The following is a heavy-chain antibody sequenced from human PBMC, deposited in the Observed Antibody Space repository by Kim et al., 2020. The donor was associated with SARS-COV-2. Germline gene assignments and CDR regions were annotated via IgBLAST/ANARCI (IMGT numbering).Heavy chain of an antibody. CDR2: K. D-gene: IGHD6-13*01. CDR3: ARVGSSSWYFDY. Sequence: KYYGESVKGRFTISGDNAKNSLYLQMNSLRAEDTAVYYCARVGSSSWYFDYWGQGTLVTVSS. J-gene: IGHJ4*02. V-gene: IGHV3-7*01.